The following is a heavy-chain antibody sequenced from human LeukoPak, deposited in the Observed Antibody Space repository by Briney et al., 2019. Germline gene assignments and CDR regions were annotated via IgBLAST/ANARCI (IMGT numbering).Heavy chain of an antibody. CDR1: GGSISSDGYY. Sequence: PSETLSLTCTVSGGSISSDGYYWGWIRQHPGKGLEWIGHIYYSESTYYNPSLKSRVTISVDTSKNQFSLKLTSVTAADTAVYYCARSRSGYYGDVDYWGQGTLVTVSS. CDR3: ARSRSGYYGDVDY. J-gene: IGHJ4*02. V-gene: IGHV4-31*03. D-gene: IGHD3-3*01. CDR2: IYYSEST.